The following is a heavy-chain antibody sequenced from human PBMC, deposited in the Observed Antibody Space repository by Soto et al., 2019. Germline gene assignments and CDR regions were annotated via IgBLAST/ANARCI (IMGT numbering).Heavy chain of an antibody. J-gene: IGHJ6*03. CDR3: ARGGWLPYYYYMDV. CDR1: GGTFSSYT. CDR2: IIPIFGTA. Sequence: SVKVSCKASGGTFSSYTISWARQAPGQGLEWMGRIIPIFGTANYAQKFQGRVTITADESTSTAYMELSSLRSEDTAVYYCARGGWLPYYYYMDVWGKGTTVTVSS. V-gene: IGHV1-69*13. D-gene: IGHD5-12*01.